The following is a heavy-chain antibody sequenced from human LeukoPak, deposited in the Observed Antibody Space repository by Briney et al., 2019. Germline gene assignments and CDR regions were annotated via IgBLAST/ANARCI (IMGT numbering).Heavy chain of an antibody. Sequence: ASVKVSCQASGYMFTSYAIHWVREAPGQGLEWLGWISVYNGKTGYAEGLQGRVTMTTDRSTNTAFMELRSLRSDDTAIYFCARGSGSPYYYYMDVWDKGTAVTVSS. V-gene: IGHV1-18*01. CDR1: GYMFTSYA. D-gene: IGHD3-10*01. CDR2: ISVYNGKT. J-gene: IGHJ6*03. CDR3: ARGSGSPYYYYMDV.